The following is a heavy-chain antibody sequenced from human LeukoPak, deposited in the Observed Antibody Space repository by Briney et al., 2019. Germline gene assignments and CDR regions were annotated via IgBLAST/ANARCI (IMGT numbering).Heavy chain of an antibody. D-gene: IGHD3-22*01. Sequence: SETLSLTCTVSGGSISSGGYYWSWIRQHPGKGLEWIGYIYYSGSTYYNPSLKSRVTISVDTSKNQFSLKLSSVTAADTAVYYCARGIGVYYYDSSGYYPSGYFQHWGQGTLVIVSS. V-gene: IGHV4-31*03. J-gene: IGHJ1*01. CDR3: ARGIGVYYYDSSGYYPSGYFQH. CDR1: GGSISSGGYY. CDR2: IYYSGST.